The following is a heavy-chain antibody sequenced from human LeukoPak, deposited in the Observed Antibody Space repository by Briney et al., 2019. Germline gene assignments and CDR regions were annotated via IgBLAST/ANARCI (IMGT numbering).Heavy chain of an antibody. CDR3: ARGIMVGYCSSTSCSQTLFDY. V-gene: IGHV4-34*01. Sequence: KPSETLSLTCAVYGGSFSGYYWSWIRQPPGKGLEWIGEINHSGSTNYNPSLKSRVTISVDTSKNQFSLKPSSVTAADTAVYYCARGIMVGYCSSTSCSQTLFDYWGQGTLVTVSS. CDR1: GGSFSGYY. J-gene: IGHJ4*02. CDR2: INHSGST. D-gene: IGHD2-2*01.